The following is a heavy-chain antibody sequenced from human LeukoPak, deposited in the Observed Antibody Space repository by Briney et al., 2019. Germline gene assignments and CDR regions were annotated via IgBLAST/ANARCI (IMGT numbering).Heavy chain of an antibody. Sequence: ASVKVSCKASGYTFTGYYIHWVRQAPGQGFEWMGWINPNDGDTNYAQKFQGRVTMTRDTSTSTAHMEVSRLRSDDTAVYYCARANCLYCSSSTCLFDYWGQGTLVTVSS. CDR2: INPNDGDT. CDR3: ARANCLYCSSSTCLFDY. D-gene: IGHD2-2*01. CDR1: GYTFTGYY. J-gene: IGHJ4*02. V-gene: IGHV1-2*02.